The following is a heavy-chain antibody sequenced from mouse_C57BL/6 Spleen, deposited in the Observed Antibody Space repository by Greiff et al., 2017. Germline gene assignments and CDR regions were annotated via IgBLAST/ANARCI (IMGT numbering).Heavy chain of an antibody. V-gene: IGHV8-12*01. Sequence: QVTLKESGPGILQSSQTLSLTCSFSGFSLSTSGMGVSWIRQPSGKGLEWLAHIYWDDDKRYNPSLKSRLTISKDTSRNQVFLKITSVDTADTATYYCARRDPWDGGYFDVWGTGTTVTVSS. CDR3: ARRDPWDGGYFDV. J-gene: IGHJ1*03. D-gene: IGHD4-1*01. CDR1: GFSLSTSGMG. CDR2: IYWDDDK.